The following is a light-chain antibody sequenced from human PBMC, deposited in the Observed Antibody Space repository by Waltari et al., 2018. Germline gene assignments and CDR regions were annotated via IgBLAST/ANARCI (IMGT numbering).Light chain of an antibody. Sequence: DIQLTQSPTFLSASVGDRVTITCRARQGISSFLAWYQQKPGKAPNLLIYAASTLQTGVPSRFSGSGSGTEFTLTISSLQPEDFATYYCQQLHNHPFTFGPGTTVDI. CDR3: QQLHNHPFT. CDR1: QGISSF. J-gene: IGKJ3*01. CDR2: AAS. V-gene: IGKV1-9*01.